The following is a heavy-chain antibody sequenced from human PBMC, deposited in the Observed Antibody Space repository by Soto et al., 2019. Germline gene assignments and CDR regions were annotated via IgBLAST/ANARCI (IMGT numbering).Heavy chain of an antibody. Sequence: SETLSLTCAVYGGSSSGYYWSWIRQPPGKGLEWIGEINHSGSTNYNPSLKSRVTISVDTSKNQFSLKLSSVTAADTAVYYCARGSPYSSSWYYFDYWGQGTLVTVSS. V-gene: IGHV4-34*01. CDR1: GGSSSGYY. CDR2: INHSGST. J-gene: IGHJ4*02. CDR3: ARGSPYSSSWYYFDY. D-gene: IGHD6-13*01.